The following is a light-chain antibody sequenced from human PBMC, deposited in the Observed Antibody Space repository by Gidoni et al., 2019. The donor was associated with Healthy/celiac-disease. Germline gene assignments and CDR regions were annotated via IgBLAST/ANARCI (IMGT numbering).Light chain of an antibody. J-gene: IGKJ3*01. V-gene: IGKV3-20*01. Sequence: DIVLTQSPSTLSFSTGERVTRPCRASLTVSRSYLAWYLQKPGQAPRLLIYDSSSRDTGIPDRFSDSESGTDFTRAISRLEPEDCAVYYCQQYGSSHLFTFGPGTKVDIK. CDR1: LTVSRSY. CDR2: DSS. CDR3: QQYGSSHLFT.